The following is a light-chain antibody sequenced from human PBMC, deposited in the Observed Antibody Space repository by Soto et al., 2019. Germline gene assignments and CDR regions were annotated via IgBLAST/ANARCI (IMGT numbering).Light chain of an antibody. CDR2: DAS. Sequence: EIVLTQSPGTLSLSPGERATLSCRASQSVSNYLAWYQQKPGQAPRLLIYDASNRATGIPARFSGSGSGTDFTLTISSLEPEDFAVYYCQQRSNWPLLTFGGGTKLEI. CDR1: QSVSNY. CDR3: QQRSNWPLLT. J-gene: IGKJ4*01. V-gene: IGKV3-11*01.